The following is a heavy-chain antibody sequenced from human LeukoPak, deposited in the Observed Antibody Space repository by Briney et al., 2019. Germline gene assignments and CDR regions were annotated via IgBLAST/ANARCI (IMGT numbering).Heavy chain of an antibody. CDR1: GFTFSSYG. Sequence: GRSLRLSCAASGFTFSSYGMHWVRQAPGKGLEWVAVISYDGSNKYYADSVKGRFTISRDNSKNTLYVQMNSLRAEDTAVYYCAKARGSGNYYNVMDVWGQGTMVTVSS. CDR2: ISYDGSNK. D-gene: IGHD3-10*01. V-gene: IGHV3-30*18. CDR3: AKARGSGNYYNVMDV. J-gene: IGHJ6*02.